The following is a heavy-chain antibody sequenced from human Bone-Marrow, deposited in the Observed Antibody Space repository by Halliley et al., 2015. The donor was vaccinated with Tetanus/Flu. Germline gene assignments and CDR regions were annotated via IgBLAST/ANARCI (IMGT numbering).Heavy chain of an antibody. J-gene: IGHJ5*02. Sequence: LRLSCTVSDGPINPYYWSWIRQPPGKRLEWIGFVYSTGSTSYNPSLKSRLTISVDMSKNLFSLRLNSVTPADTAVYYCARGYSQYDSYPWFDPWGQGTLVTVSS. D-gene: IGHD2-15*01. CDR2: VYSTGST. CDR1: DGPINPYY. CDR3: ARGYSQYDSYPWFDP. V-gene: IGHV4-59*01.